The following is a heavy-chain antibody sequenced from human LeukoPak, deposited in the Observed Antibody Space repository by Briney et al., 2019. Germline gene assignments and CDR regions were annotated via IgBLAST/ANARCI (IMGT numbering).Heavy chain of an antibody. D-gene: IGHD6-19*01. CDR1: RAAFTAYY. CDR3: ARGRSSGWYAGSFDV. J-gene: IGHJ3*01. CDR2: MNSSGST. V-gene: IGHV4-34*01. Sequence: PSETLSVTCAVSRAAFTAYYWTWIRQPPGKGLEWIGEMNSSGSTNLNPSLKSRVTISVDTSKNQFSLRLSSATAADTAVYYCARGRSSGWYAGSFDVWGQGTMVTVSS.